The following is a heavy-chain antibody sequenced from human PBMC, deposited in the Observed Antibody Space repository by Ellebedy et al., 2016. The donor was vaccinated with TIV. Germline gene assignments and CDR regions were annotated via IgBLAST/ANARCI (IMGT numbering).Heavy chain of an antibody. J-gene: IGHJ5*02. Sequence: MPSETLSLTCIVSGGSISRYFWSWIRQPPGKGLEWIGHVYYSGRINYNPALKSRVTISVDSSTIHFSLRLRSVTAADTAVYYCARMDSMGSNLAPWGQGTLVTVSS. V-gene: IGHV4-59*01. CDR2: VYYSGRI. D-gene: IGHD2-2*01. CDR3: ARMDSMGSNLAP. CDR1: GGSISRYF.